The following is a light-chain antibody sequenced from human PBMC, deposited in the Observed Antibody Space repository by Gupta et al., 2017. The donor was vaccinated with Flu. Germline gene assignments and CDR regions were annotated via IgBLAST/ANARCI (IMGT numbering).Light chain of an antibody. V-gene: IGKV2-28*01. CDR1: QSLLHSNGYNY. J-gene: IGKJ3*01. CDR3: MQSLQTPFT. CDR2: LGS. Sequence: DIVMTQSPLSLPVTPGEPASISCRSSQSLLHSNGYNYLDWYLQKPGQSPQLLIYLGSNRASGVPDRFSGSASGTDFTLKISRVEAEDVGVYYCMQSLQTPFTFGHGTKEDIK.